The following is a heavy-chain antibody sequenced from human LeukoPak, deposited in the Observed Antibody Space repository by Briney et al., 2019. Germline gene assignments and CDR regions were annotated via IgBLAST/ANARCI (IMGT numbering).Heavy chain of an antibody. J-gene: IGHJ6*03. CDR2: TNPSGTT. V-gene: IGHV4-34*01. D-gene: IGHD1-26*01. CDR1: GGSSSAYW. CDR3: ARPREQDYYDMDV. Sequence: LETLSLTCAVYGGSSSAYWWSWIGQPPGKGREWFGETNPSGTTNSNPSLKGRVTISLDTSKNHFSLSLSSVTATDPAVYYCARPREQDYYDMDVWGKGTTVTVSS.